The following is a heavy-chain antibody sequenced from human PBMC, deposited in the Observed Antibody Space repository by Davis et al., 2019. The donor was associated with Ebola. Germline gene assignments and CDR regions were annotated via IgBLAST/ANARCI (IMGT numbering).Heavy chain of an antibody. J-gene: IGHJ6*02. D-gene: IGHD2-15*01. V-gene: IGHV4-30-4*01. CDR3: ARDRIVVVVAATGYYYYGMDV. CDR1: GGSISSGDYY. CDR2: IYYSGST. Sequence: PSETLSLTCTVSGGSISSGDYYWSWIRQPPGKGLEWIGYIYYSGSTYYNPSLKSRVTISVDTSKNQFSLKLSSVTAADTAVYYCARDRIVVVVAATGYYYYGMDVWGQGTTVTVSS.